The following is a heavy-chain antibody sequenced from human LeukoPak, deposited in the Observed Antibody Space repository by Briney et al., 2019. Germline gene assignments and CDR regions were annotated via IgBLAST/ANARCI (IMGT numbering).Heavy chain of an antibody. Sequence: SVKVSCKASGYTFTSYGISWVRQAPGQGLEWMGGIIPIFGTANYAQKFQGRVTITADESTSTAYMELSSLRSEDTAVYYCAREGVVGQQLYYYYMDVWGKGTTVTVSS. V-gene: IGHV1-69*13. CDR2: IIPIFGTA. J-gene: IGHJ6*03. D-gene: IGHD6-13*01. CDR1: GYTFTSYG. CDR3: AREGVVGQQLYYYYMDV.